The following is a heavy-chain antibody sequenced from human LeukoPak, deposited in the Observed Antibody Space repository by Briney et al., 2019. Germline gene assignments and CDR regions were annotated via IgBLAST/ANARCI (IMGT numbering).Heavy chain of an antibody. CDR3: ASRHCSGGGCYFAGADPFDY. D-gene: IGHD2-15*01. CDR2: IYSSGNI. CDR1: GFSVSGTY. J-gene: IGHJ4*02. Sequence: GGSLRLSCAASGFSVSGTYMSWVRQAPGKGLEWVSVIYSSGNIYYIDSVKGRFTISRDTSKNTLYLQMNRLRAEDTAVYYCASRHCSGGGCYFAGADPFDYWGQGTLVTVSS. V-gene: IGHV3-53*01.